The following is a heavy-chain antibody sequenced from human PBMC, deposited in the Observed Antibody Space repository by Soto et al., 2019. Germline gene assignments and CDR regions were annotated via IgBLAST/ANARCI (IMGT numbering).Heavy chain of an antibody. CDR3: ASQPLELPYYYYYGMDV. CDR1: GGTFSSYA. Sequence: QVQLVQSGAEVKKPGSSVKVSCKASGGTFSSYAISWVRQAPGQGLEWMGGIIPIFGTANYAQKFQGRVTVTADDSTSTADMELSSLRPEDTAVYYCASQPLELPYYYYYGMDVWGQGTTVTVSS. CDR2: IIPIFGTA. D-gene: IGHD1-7*01. J-gene: IGHJ6*02. V-gene: IGHV1-69*12.